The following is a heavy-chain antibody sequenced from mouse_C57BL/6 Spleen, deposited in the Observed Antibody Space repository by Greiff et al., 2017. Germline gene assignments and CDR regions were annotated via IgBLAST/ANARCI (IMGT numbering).Heavy chain of an antibody. CDR1: GYTFTSST. Sequence: VQLQQSGAELARPGASVKMSCKASGYTFTSSTMHWVKQRPGQGLEWIGYINPSSGYTKYNQKFKDKATLTADKSSSTAYMQLSSLTSEDSAVYYCARLYGSSYDAMDDWGQGTSVTVSS. CDR2: INPSSGYT. CDR3: ARLYGSSYDAMDD. V-gene: IGHV1-4*01. D-gene: IGHD1-1*01. J-gene: IGHJ4*01.